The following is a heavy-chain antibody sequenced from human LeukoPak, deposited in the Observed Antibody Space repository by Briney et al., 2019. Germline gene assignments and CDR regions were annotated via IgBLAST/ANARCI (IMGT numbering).Heavy chain of an antibody. Sequence: GGSLRLSCEASGFTFSSYSMNWVRQAPGKGLEWVSFISGSSSIIHYADSVKGRFTISRDNSKNTLYLQMNSLRAEDTAIYYCAKDSEDGHNWAPFDYWGQGTLVTVSS. V-gene: IGHV3-48*01. CDR3: AKDSEDGHNWAPFDY. CDR2: ISGSSSII. CDR1: GFTFSSYS. D-gene: IGHD5-24*01. J-gene: IGHJ4*02.